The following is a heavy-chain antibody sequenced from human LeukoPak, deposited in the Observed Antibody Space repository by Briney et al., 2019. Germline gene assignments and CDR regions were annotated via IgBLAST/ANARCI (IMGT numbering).Heavy chain of an antibody. CDR1: GFTFSSYA. D-gene: IGHD1-26*01. J-gene: IGHJ4*02. V-gene: IGHV3-23*01. CDR3: TTDIVGVNSFNFDY. Sequence: GGSLRLSCAASGFTFSSYAMSWVRQAPGKGLEWVSAISGSGGSTHYADSVKGRFTISRDNSKNTLYLQMNSLRAEDTAVYYCTTDIVGVNSFNFDYWGQGTLVTVSS. CDR2: ISGSGGST.